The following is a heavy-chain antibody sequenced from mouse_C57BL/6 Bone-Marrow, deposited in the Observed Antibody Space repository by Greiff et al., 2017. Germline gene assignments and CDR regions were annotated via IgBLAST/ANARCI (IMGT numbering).Heavy chain of an antibody. J-gene: IGHJ1*03. D-gene: IGHD2-3*01. Sequence: DVHLVESEGGLVQPGSSMKLSCTASGFTFSDYYMAWVRQVPEKGLEWVANITYDGSSTYYMDSLKSRFIISRDNAKNILYLQMSSLKSEDTATYYCAREPRLLLNWYCDVWGTGTTVTVSS. V-gene: IGHV5-16*01. CDR3: AREPRLLLNWYCDV. CDR2: ITYDGSST. CDR1: GFTFSDYY.